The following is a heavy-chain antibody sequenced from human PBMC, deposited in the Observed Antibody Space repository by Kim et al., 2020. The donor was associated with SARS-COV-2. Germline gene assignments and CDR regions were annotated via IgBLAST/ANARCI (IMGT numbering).Heavy chain of an antibody. CDR1: GFTFSDYY. J-gene: IGHJ4*02. CDR3: ARKMEGTGVEYWGPDY. CDR2: ISDTSSYT. D-gene: IGHD7-27*01. Sequence: GGSLRLSCAASGFTFSDYYMSWIRQAPGKGLEWVSYISDTSSYTIYADSVKGRFTISRDNAKNSLYLQMNSLRAEDTAVYYCARKMEGTGVEYWGPDYWGEGALVTVSS. V-gene: IGHV3-11*06.